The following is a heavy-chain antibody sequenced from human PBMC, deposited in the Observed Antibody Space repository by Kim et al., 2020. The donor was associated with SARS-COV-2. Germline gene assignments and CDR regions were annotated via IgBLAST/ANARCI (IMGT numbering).Heavy chain of an antibody. CDR1: GYTFTSYG. V-gene: IGHV1-18*04. CDR2: ISAYNGNT. CDR3: ARDGGSRGYYDILTGYWYYFDY. Sequence: ASVKVSCKASGYTFTSYGISWVRQAPGQGLEWMGWISAYNGNTNYAQKLQGRVTMTTDTSTSTAYMELRSLRSDDTAVYYCARDGGSRGYYDILTGYWYYFDYWGQGTLVTVSS. J-gene: IGHJ4*02. D-gene: IGHD3-9*01.